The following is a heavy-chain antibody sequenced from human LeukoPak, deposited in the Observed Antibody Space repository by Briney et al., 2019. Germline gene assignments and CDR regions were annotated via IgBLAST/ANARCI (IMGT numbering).Heavy chain of an antibody. V-gene: IGHV4-39*01. CDR2: LYYSGNT. CDR1: GGSISSSSYY. D-gene: IGHD5-24*01. CDR3: ARPGDGYNLGY. Sequence: SETLSLTCTVSGGSISSSSYYWGWIRQPPGKGLEWIGTLYYSGNTYYNPYLKSRVTISVDTSKNQFSLKLTSVTAADTAVYYCARPGDGYNLGYWGQGTLVTVSS. J-gene: IGHJ4*02.